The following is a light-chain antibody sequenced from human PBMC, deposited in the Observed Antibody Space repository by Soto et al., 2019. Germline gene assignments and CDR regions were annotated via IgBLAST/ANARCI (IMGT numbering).Light chain of an antibody. CDR2: GAS. Sequence: EIVMTQSPATLSVSPGERATLSCRASQSVSSNLAWYQQKPGQAPRLLLYGASTRATGLPARFSVSGSGTEFTLTISSLQADDVAVYYCQQYNDWPLTFGGGTKVEIK. J-gene: IGKJ4*01. CDR1: QSVSSN. V-gene: IGKV3-15*01. CDR3: QQYNDWPLT.